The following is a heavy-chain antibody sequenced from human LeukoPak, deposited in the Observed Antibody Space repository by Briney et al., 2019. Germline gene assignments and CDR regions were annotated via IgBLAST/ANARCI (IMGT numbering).Heavy chain of an antibody. D-gene: IGHD3-3*01. Sequence: RAGGSLRLSCEASGFTFRSYSMNWVRQAPGKGLEWVSSITSSSTYTYYADSVKGRFTVSRDNSKNTLYLQMNSLRAEDTAVYYCAKDLRVTIFGVVIPTHDYWGQGTLVTVSS. CDR2: ITSSSTYT. V-gene: IGHV3-21*01. CDR3: AKDLRVTIFGVVIPTHDY. J-gene: IGHJ4*02. CDR1: GFTFRSYS.